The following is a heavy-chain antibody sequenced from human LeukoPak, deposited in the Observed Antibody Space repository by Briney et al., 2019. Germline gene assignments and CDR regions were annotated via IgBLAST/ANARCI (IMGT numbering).Heavy chain of an antibody. Sequence: AGGSLRLSCAASGFTFSSYSMTWVRQAPGKGLEWVSSISSSSNYIYYADSVKGRFTISRDNAKNSLYLQMNSLRAEDTAVYSCARDPYGSVWGQGTLVTVSS. V-gene: IGHV3-21*01. CDR3: ARDPYGSV. CDR2: ISSSSNYI. D-gene: IGHD3-10*01. J-gene: IGHJ4*02. CDR1: GFTFSSYS.